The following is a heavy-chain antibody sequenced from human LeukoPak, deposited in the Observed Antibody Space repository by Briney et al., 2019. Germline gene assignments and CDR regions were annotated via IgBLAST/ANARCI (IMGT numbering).Heavy chain of an antibody. Sequence: SETLSLTCTVSGGSISSYYWSWIRQPPGKGLEWIGYIHYSGGITYYNPSLKSRVTISVDTSKNQFSLKLSSVTAADTAVYYCASQRFLEWLHAFDIWGQGTMVTVSS. D-gene: IGHD3-3*01. V-gene: IGHV4-59*08. CDR2: IHYSGGIT. J-gene: IGHJ3*02. CDR1: GGSISSYY. CDR3: ASQRFLEWLHAFDI.